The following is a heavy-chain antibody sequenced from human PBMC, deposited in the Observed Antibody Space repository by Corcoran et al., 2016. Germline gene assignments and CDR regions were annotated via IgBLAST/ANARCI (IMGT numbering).Heavy chain of an antibody. D-gene: IGHD1-26*01. CDR1: GDTFTSDY. Sequence: QVQLVQSGTEVKKPGDSVKVSCKASGDTFTSDYMHWVRQAPGQGLEWMGIINPSGGSTSYAQKFQGTVTMTRDKSTRTVYMELSSPRSEETAVYYCARANRASRGFDYWGQGTLVTVSS. V-gene: IGHV1-46*03. J-gene: IGHJ4*02. CDR3: ARANRASRGFDY. CDR2: INPSGGST.